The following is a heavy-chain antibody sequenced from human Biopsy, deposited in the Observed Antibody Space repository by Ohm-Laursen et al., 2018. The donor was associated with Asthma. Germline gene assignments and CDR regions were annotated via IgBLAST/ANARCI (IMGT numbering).Heavy chain of an antibody. CDR2: IKHDGSEK. V-gene: IGHV3-7*01. Sequence: SLRLSCSASGFTLGDYWMSWVRQVPGKGLEWVANIKHDGSEKNHVDSLKGRFTISRDNAKNLLFLQMNSLRAEDTAVYYCARTFHFWSPYHAEHYQLWGQGTLVTVSS. J-gene: IGHJ1*01. CDR3: ARTFHFWSPYHAEHYQL. CDR1: GFTLGDYW. D-gene: IGHD3-3*01.